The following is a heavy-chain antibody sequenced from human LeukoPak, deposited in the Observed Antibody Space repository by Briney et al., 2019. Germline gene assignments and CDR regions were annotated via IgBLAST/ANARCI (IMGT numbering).Heavy chain of an antibody. D-gene: IGHD4-17*01. CDR1: RFTFSSYA. Sequence: QSGGSLRLSCAASRFTFSSYAMHWVRQAPGKGLEWVALISYDGSNKYYADSVKGRFTISRDKSKNTLYLQMNSLRAEDTAVYYCARENDYGDYSRYFDYWGQGTLVTVSS. V-gene: IGHV3-30*04. J-gene: IGHJ4*02. CDR3: ARENDYGDYSRYFDY. CDR2: ISYDGSNK.